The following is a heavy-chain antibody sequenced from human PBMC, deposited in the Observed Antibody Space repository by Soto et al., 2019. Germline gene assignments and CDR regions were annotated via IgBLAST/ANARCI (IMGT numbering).Heavy chain of an antibody. CDR1: GLFFSGYY. J-gene: IGHJ6*02. CDR3: AIGGGQIYYKGLDV. V-gene: IGHV3-11*01. Sequence: PGGSLRLSCAASGLFFSGYYFRWIRHAPGKGLECVAYISGTGDTKYYADPVKGRFTISRDNTKNSLYLQVNSLRAEDAAVYYCAIGGGQIYYKGLDVWGQGTTVTVSS. CDR2: ISGTGDTK. D-gene: IGHD3-10*01.